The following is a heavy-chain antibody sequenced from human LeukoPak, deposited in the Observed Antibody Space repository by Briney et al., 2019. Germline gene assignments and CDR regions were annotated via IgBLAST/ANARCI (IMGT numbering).Heavy chain of an antibody. CDR3: ARDRLRYFDWLTADAFDI. Sequence: GASVKVSCKASGYTFTSYGISWVRQAPGQGLEWMGWISAYNGNTNYAQKLQGRVTMTTGTSTSTAYMELRSLRSDDTAVYYCARDRLRYFDWLTADAFDIWGQGTMVTVSS. CDR2: ISAYNGNT. J-gene: IGHJ3*02. V-gene: IGHV1-18*01. D-gene: IGHD3-9*01. CDR1: GYTFTSYG.